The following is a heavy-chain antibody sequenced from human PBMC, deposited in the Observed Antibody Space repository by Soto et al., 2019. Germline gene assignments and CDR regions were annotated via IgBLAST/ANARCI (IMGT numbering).Heavy chain of an antibody. CDR2: IYYSGRT. CDR3: ARDLGIGSGPFDA. Sequence: QVQLQESGPGLVKPSETLSLTCTVSGDSITSYYWIWIRQPPGKALEWIGYIYYSGRTDNNPSLKSRVTISLDPATKQFSLKLKSVTAADTAVYYCARDLGIGSGPFDAWGQGTMVTVSA. V-gene: IGHV4-59*01. D-gene: IGHD2-2*03. CDR1: GDSITSYY. J-gene: IGHJ3*01.